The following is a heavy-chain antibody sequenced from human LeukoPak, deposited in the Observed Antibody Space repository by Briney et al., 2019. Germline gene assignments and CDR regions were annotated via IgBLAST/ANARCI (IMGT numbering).Heavy chain of an antibody. Sequence: SETLSLTCTVSGGSISSGGYYWSWIRQPPGKGLEWIGEINHSGSTNYNPSLKSRVTISVDTSKNQFSLKLSSVTAADTAVYYCAHRRARGYSYGSAMDVWGQGTTVTVSS. CDR1: GGSISSGGYY. CDR2: INHSGST. D-gene: IGHD5-18*01. J-gene: IGHJ6*02. V-gene: IGHV4-39*07. CDR3: AHRRARGYSYGSAMDV.